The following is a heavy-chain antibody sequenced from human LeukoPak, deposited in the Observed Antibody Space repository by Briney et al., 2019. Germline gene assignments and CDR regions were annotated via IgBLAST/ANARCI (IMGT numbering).Heavy chain of an antibody. D-gene: IGHD1-1*01. Sequence: PSETLSLTCTVSGGSISSGGYFWSWIRQHPGKGLEWIGSISSSGSTLYSPSLKRRVTISVDTSKNQFSLNLSSVTAADTAVYYCARADNLKAFDYWGQGTRVTVSS. CDR3: ARADNLKAFDY. V-gene: IGHV4-31*03. CDR1: GGSISSGGYF. J-gene: IGHJ4*02. CDR2: ISSSGST.